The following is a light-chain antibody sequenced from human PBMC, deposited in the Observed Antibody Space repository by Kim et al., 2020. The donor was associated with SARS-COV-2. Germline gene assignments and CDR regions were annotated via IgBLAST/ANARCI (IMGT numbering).Light chain of an antibody. Sequence: QSALTQPASVSGSPGQSITMSCTGTSSDVGGYKYVSWYQQHPGKAPKLIIYDVTNRPSGVSNRFSGSKSGNTAALTISGLQAEDEADYYCGSYTSSSTWIFGGGTQLTVL. CDR2: DVT. CDR3: GSYTSSSTWI. CDR1: SSDVGGYKY. J-gene: IGLJ2*01. V-gene: IGLV2-14*03.